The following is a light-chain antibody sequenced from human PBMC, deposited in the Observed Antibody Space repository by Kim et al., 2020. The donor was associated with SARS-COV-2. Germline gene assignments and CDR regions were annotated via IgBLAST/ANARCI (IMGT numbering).Light chain of an antibody. Sequence: ARGERGTLSCRASQSVTSHFLAWYQPRPGQAPRLLIYGASSRATGIPDRVSGSGSGTDFTLTISRLEPEDFAVYYCQQYANSPITFGQGTRLEIK. V-gene: IGKV3-20*01. CDR2: GAS. CDR3: QQYANSPIT. J-gene: IGKJ5*01. CDR1: QSVTSHF.